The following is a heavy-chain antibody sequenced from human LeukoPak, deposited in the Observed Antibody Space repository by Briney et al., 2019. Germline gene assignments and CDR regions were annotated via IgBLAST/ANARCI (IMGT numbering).Heavy chain of an antibody. Sequence: ASVKLSCKASGYTFTSYDINWVRQATGPGLGWMGWMNPNSGNTGYAQKFQGRVTITRNTSITTTYMELSSLRSEGTAVYYCARGQYGSGSYYNGEDYWGQGTLVTVSS. J-gene: IGHJ4*02. CDR1: GYTFTSYD. CDR2: MNPNSGNT. D-gene: IGHD3-10*01. CDR3: ARGQYGSGSYYNGEDY. V-gene: IGHV1-8*03.